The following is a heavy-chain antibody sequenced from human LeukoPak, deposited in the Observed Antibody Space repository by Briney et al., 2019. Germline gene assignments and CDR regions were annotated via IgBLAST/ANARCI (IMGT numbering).Heavy chain of an antibody. CDR3: ARDEGLGTAMASAFDY. CDR1: GFTFSSYS. V-gene: IGHV3-21*01. D-gene: IGHD5-18*01. J-gene: IGHJ4*02. Sequence: GGSLRLSCAASGFTFSSYSMNWVRQAPGKGLEWVSSISSSSSYIYYADSVKGRFTISRDNAKNSLYLQMNSLRAEDTAVYYCARDEGLGTAMASAFDYWGQGTLVTVSS. CDR2: ISSSSSYI.